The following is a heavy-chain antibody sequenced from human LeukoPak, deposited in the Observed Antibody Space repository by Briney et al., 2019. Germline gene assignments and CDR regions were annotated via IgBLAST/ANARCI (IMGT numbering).Heavy chain of an antibody. Sequence: ASVKVSCKASVYSFTSNYIHWVRQARGQGLEWMGMIYPRDGSTSYAQKFQGGVTVTRDTSTSTVHMELSGLRSEDTAVYYCARDQEAFDYWGQGTLVTVSS. J-gene: IGHJ4*02. CDR2: IYPRDGST. V-gene: IGHV1-46*01. CDR3: ARDQEAFDY. CDR1: VYSFTSNY.